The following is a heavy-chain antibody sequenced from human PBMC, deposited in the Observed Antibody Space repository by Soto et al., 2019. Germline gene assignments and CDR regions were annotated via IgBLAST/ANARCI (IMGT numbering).Heavy chain of an antibody. Sequence: VQLLESGGGLVQPGGSLRLSCVASGFTFNDYDMNWVRQAPGKGLEWVSGISGSGDATYYAGSLKGRITISRDISKNTLYLQMNRLRAEDTAVYYCAKVRGHYYYGMDVWGQGTTVTVSS. V-gene: IGHV3-23*01. CDR1: GFTFNDYD. D-gene: IGHD3-10*01. CDR3: AKVRGHYYYGMDV. J-gene: IGHJ6*02. CDR2: ISGSGDAT.